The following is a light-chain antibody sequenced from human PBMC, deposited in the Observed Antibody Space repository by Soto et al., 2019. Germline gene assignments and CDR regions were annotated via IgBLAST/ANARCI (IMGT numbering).Light chain of an antibody. CDR2: GAS. CDR1: QSVSSSY. J-gene: IGKJ2*01. V-gene: IGKV3-20*01. Sequence: EIVLTQSPGTLSLSPGERATLSCRASQSVSSSYLAWYQQKPGQAPRLLIFGASSRATCIPDRFSGSGSGKDFPLTISRLEPEDFAVYYCQQYGSSPPYTFGQGTKLEIK. CDR3: QQYGSSPPYT.